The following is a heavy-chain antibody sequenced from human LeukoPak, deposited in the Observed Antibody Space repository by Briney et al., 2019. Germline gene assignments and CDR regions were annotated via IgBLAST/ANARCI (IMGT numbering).Heavy chain of an antibody. V-gene: IGHV3-30*09. CDR2: ISYDGSNK. CDR3: AREEMAGNYYYYYMDV. J-gene: IGHJ6*03. Sequence: GGSLRLSCAASGFTFSSYAMHWVRQAPGKGLEWVAVISYDGSNKYYADSVKGRFAISRDNSKNTLYLQMNSLRAEDTAVYYCAREEMAGNYYYYYMDVWGKGTTVTVSS. D-gene: IGHD5-24*01. CDR1: GFTFSSYA.